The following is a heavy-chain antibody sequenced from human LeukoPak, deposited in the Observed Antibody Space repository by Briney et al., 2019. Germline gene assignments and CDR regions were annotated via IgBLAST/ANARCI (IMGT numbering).Heavy chain of an antibody. CDR2: INYGGST. D-gene: IGHD2-15*01. J-gene: IGHJ4*02. CDR1: GDSIRSDY. CDR3: ARLDCSADSCYNY. V-gene: IGHV4-59*08. Sequence: AETLSLTCKVSGDSIRSDYWSWIRQPPGEGLEWIGYINYGGSTGYNPSLKSRVTMLVDTSKNQISLRLTSVTAADTAVYYCARLDCSADSCYNYWGQGTLVTVSS.